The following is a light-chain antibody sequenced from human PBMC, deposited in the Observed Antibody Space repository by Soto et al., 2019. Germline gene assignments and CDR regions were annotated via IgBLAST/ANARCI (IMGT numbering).Light chain of an antibody. CDR3: ATWDDILKGPV. CDR2: TNN. Sequence: QSVLTQPPSASGTPGQRVTISCSGSSSNIGSKPVNWYQHLPGTAPKLLIFTNNRRPSGVPDRFSGSKSGTSASLAITGLQSEDEADYYCATWDDILKGPVFGGGTRSPS. CDR1: SSNIGSKP. V-gene: IGLV1-44*01. J-gene: IGLJ3*02.